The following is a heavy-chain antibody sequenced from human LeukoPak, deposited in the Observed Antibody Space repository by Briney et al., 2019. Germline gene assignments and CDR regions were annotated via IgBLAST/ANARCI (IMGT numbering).Heavy chain of an antibody. CDR1: GFNFSTYW. CDR3: AREGRGDY. J-gene: IGHJ4*02. CDR2: INVDGSIK. Sequence: QSGGSLRLSCAASGFNFSTYWMSWVRQAPGRGLEWVANINVDGSIKYYVDSVKGRFTISRDNAKNSLYLQMNSLRAEDTAVYYCAREGRGDYWGQGILVTVPS. V-gene: IGHV3-7*04.